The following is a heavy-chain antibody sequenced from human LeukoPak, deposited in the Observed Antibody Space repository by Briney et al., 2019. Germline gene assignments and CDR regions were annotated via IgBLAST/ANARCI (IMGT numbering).Heavy chain of an antibody. CDR1: GFTFSSYE. J-gene: IGHJ4*02. CDR2: ISSSGSTI. D-gene: IGHD3-9*01. V-gene: IGHV3-48*03. CDR3: VIWGDYDVLTGYYVPDY. Sequence: GGSLRLSCAASGFTFSSYEMNWVRQAPGKGLEWVSYISSSGSTIYYADSLKGRFTISRDNSKNTVFLQMNSLRHEDTAIYYCVIWGDYDVLTGYYVPDYWGQGTLVTVSS.